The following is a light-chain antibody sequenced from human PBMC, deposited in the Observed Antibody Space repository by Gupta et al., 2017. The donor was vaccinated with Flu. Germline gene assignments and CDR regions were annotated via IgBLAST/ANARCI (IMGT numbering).Light chain of an antibody. CDR3: QQYYDWPPPT. J-gene: IGKJ4*01. V-gene: IGKV3-15*01. CDR1: QSVSTK. Sequence: ERVILSCRASQSVSTKVAWYQQKPGQAPRLLIYDASTRATGIPARFTGSGSGTEFTLLISSLQSEDFALYYCQQYYDWPPPTFGGGTKVDVK. CDR2: DAS.